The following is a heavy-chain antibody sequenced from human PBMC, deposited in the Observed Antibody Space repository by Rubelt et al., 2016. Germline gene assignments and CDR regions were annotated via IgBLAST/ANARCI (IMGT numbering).Heavy chain of an antibody. CDR1: GGSFSGYY. J-gene: IGHJ3*02. CDR2: INHSGST. Sequence: QVQLQQWGAGLLKPSETLSLTCAVYGGSFSGYYWSWIRQPPGKGLEWIGEINHSGSTNYNPSLKSGVTISVDTSKNQFSLKLSSVTAADTAVYYCARDGGITGTTYDAFDIWGQGTMVTVSS. D-gene: IGHD1-7*01. V-gene: IGHV4-34*01. CDR3: ARDGGITGTTYDAFDI.